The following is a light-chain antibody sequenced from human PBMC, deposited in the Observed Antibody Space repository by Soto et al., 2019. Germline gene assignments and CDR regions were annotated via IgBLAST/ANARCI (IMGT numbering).Light chain of an antibody. CDR2: GAS. Sequence: EIVMTQTPATLSVSRGERATLSCRANQAISSNLAWYQQKPGQAPRLLIFGASSRATGIPDRFSGSGSGTDFTLTISRLEPEDFAVYYCQQYGGSSWTFGQGTKV. CDR3: QQYGGSSWT. V-gene: IGKV3-20*01. J-gene: IGKJ1*01. CDR1: QAISSN.